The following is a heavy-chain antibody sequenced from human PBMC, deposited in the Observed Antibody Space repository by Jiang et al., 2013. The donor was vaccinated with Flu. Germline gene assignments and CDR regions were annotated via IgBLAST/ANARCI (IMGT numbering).Heavy chain of an antibody. J-gene: IGHJ4*02. D-gene: IGHD3-22*01. V-gene: IGHV1-3*01. CDR3: ARDAYYYDSSGYYYGKFDY. Sequence: GAEVKKPGASVKVSCKASGYTFTSYAMHWVRQAPGQRLEWMGWINAGNGNTKYSQKFQGRVTITRDTSASTAYMELSSLRSEDTAVYYCARDAYYYDSSGYYYGKFDYWGQGTLVTVSS. CDR2: INAGNGNT. CDR1: GYTFTSYA.